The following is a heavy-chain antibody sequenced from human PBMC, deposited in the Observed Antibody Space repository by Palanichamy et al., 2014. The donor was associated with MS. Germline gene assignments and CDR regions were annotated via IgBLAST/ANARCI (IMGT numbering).Heavy chain of an antibody. CDR3: ARRGPYGMDV. CDR1: GYTFSGYY. J-gene: IGHJ6*02. Sequence: QVQLVQSGAEVKKPGASVMVSCKASGYTFSGYYMHWVRQAPGHGLEWMGWIKPNTGGTNSAQKFQGRVTMTWDTSISIAYMQLSRLRSDDTAVYYCARRGPYGMDVWGQGTTVTVSS. V-gene: IGHV1-2*02. CDR2: IKPNTGGT.